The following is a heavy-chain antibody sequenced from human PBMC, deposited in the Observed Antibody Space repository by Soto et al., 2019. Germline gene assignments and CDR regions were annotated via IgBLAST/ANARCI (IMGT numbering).Heavy chain of an antibody. CDR3: AKDRDIVVVVAATYDY. J-gene: IGHJ4*02. D-gene: IGHD2-15*01. CDR2: ISGSGGST. CDR1: GFTFSSYA. Sequence: GGSLRLSCAASGFTFSSYAMSWVRQAPGKGLEWVSAISGSGGSTYYQDSVKGRFTISRDNSKNTLYLQMNSLRAEDTAVYYCAKDRDIVVVVAATYDYWGQGTLVTVSS. V-gene: IGHV3-23*01.